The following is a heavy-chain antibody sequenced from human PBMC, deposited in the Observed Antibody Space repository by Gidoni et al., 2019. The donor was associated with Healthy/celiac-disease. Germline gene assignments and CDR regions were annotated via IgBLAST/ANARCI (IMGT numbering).Heavy chain of an antibody. V-gene: IGHV4-59*01. D-gene: IGHD2-15*01. CDR3: AREGRVFDP. Sequence: QVQLQESGPGLVKPSETLSLTCTVSGGSISSYYWSWLRQPPGKGLEWIGYIYYSGSTNYNPSLKSRVTISVDTSKNQFSLKLSSVTAADTAVYYCAREGRVFDPWGQGTLVTVSS. CDR1: GGSISSYY. J-gene: IGHJ5*02. CDR2: IYYSGST.